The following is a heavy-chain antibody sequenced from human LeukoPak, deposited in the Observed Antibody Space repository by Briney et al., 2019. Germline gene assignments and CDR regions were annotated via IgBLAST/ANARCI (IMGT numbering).Heavy chain of an antibody. J-gene: IGHJ4*02. V-gene: IGHV6-1*01. Sequence: SQTLSLTCAISGDSVSSNSAAWNWIRQSPSRGLEWLGRTYCRSKWYYDYTVSVKSRITIYPDTSKNQFSLQLNSVTPEDTAVYYCARGYRWAFDYWGRGTLVTVSS. CDR1: GDSVSSNSAA. D-gene: IGHD4-23*01. CDR3: ARGYRWAFDY. CDR2: TYCRSKWYY.